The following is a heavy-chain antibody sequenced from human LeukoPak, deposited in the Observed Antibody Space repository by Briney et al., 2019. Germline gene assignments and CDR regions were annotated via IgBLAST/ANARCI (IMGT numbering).Heavy chain of an antibody. Sequence: PSETLSLTCSVSGDSISSSSSYWGWIRQPPGKGLEWIGYIHHSGSTNYNPSLKSRVTISVDTSKNQFSLKLSSVTAADTAVYFCARGPYSYDSSGAFDIWGQGTMVTVSS. D-gene: IGHD3-22*01. CDR1: GDSISSSSSY. CDR3: ARGPYSYDSSGAFDI. V-gene: IGHV4-61*05. J-gene: IGHJ3*02. CDR2: IHHSGST.